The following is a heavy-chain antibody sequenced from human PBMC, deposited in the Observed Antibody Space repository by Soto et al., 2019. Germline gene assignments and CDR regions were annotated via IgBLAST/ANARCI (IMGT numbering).Heavy chain of an antibody. CDR2: IYWDDDK. V-gene: IGHV2-5*02. CDR3: AHSGSSSRHPSYYYYGMDV. CDR1: GFSLSTSGVG. D-gene: IGHD6-13*01. J-gene: IGHJ6*02. Sequence: SGPTLVNPTQTLTLTCTFSGFSLSTSGVGVGWIRQPPGKALEWLALIYWDDDKRYSPSLKSRLTITKDTSKNQVVLTMTSMDPVDTATYYCAHSGSSSRHPSYYYYGMDVWGQGTTVTVSS.